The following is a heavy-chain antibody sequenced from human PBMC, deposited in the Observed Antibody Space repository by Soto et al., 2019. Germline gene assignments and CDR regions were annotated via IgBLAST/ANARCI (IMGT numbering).Heavy chain of an antibody. CDR2: ISYDGSEK. J-gene: IGHJ6*02. Sequence: GALGVVSTPSGLSVNNSVMVVVRQATGRGLEWMAVISYDGSEKHYEDSMKGRLTISRDNSKDTLHLQMNSPSAEDTAIYFCVKARVPGAYGHYYGMDVWGQGTTVTVSS. D-gene: IGHD5-12*01. CDR1: GLSVNNSV. CDR3: VKARVPGAYGHYYGMDV. V-gene: IGHV3-30*18.